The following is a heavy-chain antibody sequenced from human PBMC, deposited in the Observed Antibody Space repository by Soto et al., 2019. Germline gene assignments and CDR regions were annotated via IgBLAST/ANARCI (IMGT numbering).Heavy chain of an antibody. CDR2: VVPTGST. Sequence: QVQLQESGPGLVKPSGTLSLTCAVSSDSVSSSNWWSWVRQPPGKGLEWIGEVVPTGSTNYNPSLMSRVTISVDKSKNHFSLNLSSVTAADTAIYYCARRPTAELPSNWFDPWGQGTLVTVSS. V-gene: IGHV4-4*02. J-gene: IGHJ5*02. CDR3: ARRPTAELPSNWFDP. D-gene: IGHD2-15*01. CDR1: SDSVSSSNW.